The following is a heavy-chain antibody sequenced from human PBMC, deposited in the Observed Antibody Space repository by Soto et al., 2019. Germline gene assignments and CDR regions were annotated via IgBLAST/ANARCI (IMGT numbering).Heavy chain of an antibody. CDR3: ARAAPRYCSGGSCSSGRDY. D-gene: IGHD2-15*01. CDR2: INHSGST. Sequence: QVQLQQWGAGLLKPSETLSLTCAVYGGSFSGYYWSWIRQPPGKGLEWIGEINHSGSTNYNPSLTRRVTRSVDASKNPFSLELSSVTAADTAVYYCARAAPRYCSGGSCSSGRDYWGQGTLVTVSS. CDR1: GGSFSGYY. J-gene: IGHJ4*02. V-gene: IGHV4-34*01.